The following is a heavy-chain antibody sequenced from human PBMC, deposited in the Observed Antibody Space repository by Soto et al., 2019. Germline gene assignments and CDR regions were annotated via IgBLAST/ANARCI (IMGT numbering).Heavy chain of an antibody. CDR2: INPSGGST. CDR3: AREGYCSGGSCYSGYGMDV. CDR1: GYTFTSYY. V-gene: IGHV1-46*01. Sequence: QVQLVQSGAEVKKPGASVKVSCKASGYTFTSYYMHWVRQAPGQGLEWMGIINPSGGSTSYAQKFQGRVTMTRDTSTSTVYMELSSLRSEDTAVYYCAREGYCSGGSCYSGYGMDVWGQGTTVTVSS. D-gene: IGHD2-15*01. J-gene: IGHJ6*02.